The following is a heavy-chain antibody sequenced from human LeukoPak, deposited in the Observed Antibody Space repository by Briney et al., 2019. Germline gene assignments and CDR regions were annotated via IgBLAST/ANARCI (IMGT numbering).Heavy chain of an antibody. CDR2: INPNSGGT. V-gene: IGHV1-2*06. D-gene: IGHD5-12*01. J-gene: IGHJ4*02. CDR3: ARVNRAYSGYEFSY. CDR1: GYTFTGYY. Sequence: ASVKVSCKASGYTFTGYYMHWVRQAPGQGLEWMGRINPNSGGTNYAQKFQGRVTMTRDTSISTAYMELSRLRSDDTAVYYCARVNRAYSGYEFSYWGQGTLVTVSS.